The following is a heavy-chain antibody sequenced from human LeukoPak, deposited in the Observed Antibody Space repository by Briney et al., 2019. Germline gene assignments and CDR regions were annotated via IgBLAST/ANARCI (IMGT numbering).Heavy chain of an antibody. CDR3: ARVDPPRRLDY. V-gene: IGHV4-4*02. CDR2: IYHSGSA. J-gene: IGHJ4*02. CDR1: GGSVISTNS. D-gene: IGHD2-21*02. Sequence: SGTLSLTCAVSGGSVISTNSWSWVRQSPGKGLEWIGEIYHSGSANYNPSLRSRVTMSLDKSKNQFSLKLSSVTAADTAVYYCARVDPPRRLDYWGQGTLVTVSS.